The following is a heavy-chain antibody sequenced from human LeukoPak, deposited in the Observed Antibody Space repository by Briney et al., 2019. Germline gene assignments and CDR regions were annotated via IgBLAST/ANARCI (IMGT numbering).Heavy chain of an antibody. Sequence: KASETLSLTCAVYGGSFSGYYWSWIRQPPGKGLEWIGEINHSGSTNYNPSLKSRVTISVDTSKNQFSLKLSSVTAADTAVYYCARRANYDFWSGNYFDYWGQGTLVTVSS. V-gene: IGHV4-34*01. J-gene: IGHJ4*02. CDR1: GGSFSGYY. D-gene: IGHD3-3*01. CDR2: INHSGST. CDR3: ARRANYDFWSGNYFDY.